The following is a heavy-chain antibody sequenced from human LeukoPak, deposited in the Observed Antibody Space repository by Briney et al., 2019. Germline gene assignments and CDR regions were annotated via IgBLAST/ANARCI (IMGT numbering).Heavy chain of an antibody. CDR1: GFTFSSYA. V-gene: IGHV3-23*01. CDR2: IKGSDGRT. J-gene: IGHJ6*03. Sequence: GGSLRLSCAASGFTFSSYAISWGRQARGKGLGWVSAIKGSDGRTYYADSVMGRFTISRDNTKSTLYLQMNSLRAEDTAVYYCARVGVGSSWSELWKYYYNMDVWGKGTTVTVSS. D-gene: IGHD6-13*01. CDR3: ARVGVGSSWSELWKYYYNMDV.